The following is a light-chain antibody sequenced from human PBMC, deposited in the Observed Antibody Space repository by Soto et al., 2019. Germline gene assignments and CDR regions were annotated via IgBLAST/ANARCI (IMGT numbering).Light chain of an antibody. CDR3: QQYDDLPYT. Sequence: DIQMTQSPSSLSASVGDRVTIACQASDDINNYLSWFQQKPGKAPKLLIYDASKLEAGVPSRFSGSGSGADFTFTITSLQAEDTATYFCQQYDDLPYTCGQGTKLEIK. J-gene: IGKJ2*01. CDR1: DDINNY. CDR2: DAS. V-gene: IGKV1-33*01.